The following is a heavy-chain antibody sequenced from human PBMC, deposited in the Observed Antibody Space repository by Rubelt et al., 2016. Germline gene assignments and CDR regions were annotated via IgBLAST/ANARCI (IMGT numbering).Heavy chain of an antibody. D-gene: IGHD7-27*01. CDR1: GFTFSSFA. V-gene: IGHV3-30*04. J-gene: IGHJ4*01. Sequence: QVQLVESGGGVVQPGRSLRLSCAASGFTFSSFAMHWVRQAPGKGLDWVAVISYDGSPKSYTDSVKGRFTHSRDNSKNTLYLQMNSRTTEDTAVDYCARPWGYWGQGTLVTVSS. CDR3: ARPWGY. CDR2: ISYDGSPK.